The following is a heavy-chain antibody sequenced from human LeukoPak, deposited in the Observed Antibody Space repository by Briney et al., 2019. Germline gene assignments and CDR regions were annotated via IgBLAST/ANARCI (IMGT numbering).Heavy chain of an antibody. CDR1: GFTFSNYA. CDR3: AKRGDSSGYYYVSFYYFDY. J-gene: IGHJ4*02. D-gene: IGHD3-22*01. Sequence: PGGSLRLSCAASGFTFSNYAMSWVRQAPGKGLEWVSAISGSGGSTYYADSVKGRFTISRDNSKNTLYLQMNSLRAEDTAVYYCAKRGDSSGYYYVSFYYFDYWGQGTLVTVSS. V-gene: IGHV3-23*01. CDR2: ISGSGGST.